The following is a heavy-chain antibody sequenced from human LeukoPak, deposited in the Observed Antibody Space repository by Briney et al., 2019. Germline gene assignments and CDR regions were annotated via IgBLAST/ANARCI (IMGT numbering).Heavy chain of an antibody. CDR1: GNYW. CDR2: INNDGSWT. V-gene: IGHV3-74*01. CDR3: VSFYETY. D-gene: IGHD2/OR15-2a*01. Sequence: QPGGSLRLSCAASGNYWMHWVRQVPGKGLVWVSHINNDGSWTSYADSVKGRFTISKDNAKNTVYLQMNSLRAEDTAVYYCVSFYETYWGRGTLVTVSS. J-gene: IGHJ4*02.